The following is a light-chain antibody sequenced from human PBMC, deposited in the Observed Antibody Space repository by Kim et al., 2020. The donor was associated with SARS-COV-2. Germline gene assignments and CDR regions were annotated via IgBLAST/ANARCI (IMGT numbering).Light chain of an antibody. CDR3: QAWDPSTGVV. CDR1: KLGDKY. V-gene: IGLV3-1*01. J-gene: IGLJ3*02. CDR2: QDN. Sequence: VPPEQTARIPCSGDKLGDKYASWYHQRPGQSPVLVIYQDNKPPSGIPERFSGSNSGNTATLTISGTQAVDEADYYCQAWDPSTGVVFGGGTQLTVL.